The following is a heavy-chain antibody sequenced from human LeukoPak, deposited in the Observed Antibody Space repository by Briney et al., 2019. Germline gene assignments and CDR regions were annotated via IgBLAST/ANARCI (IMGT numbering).Heavy chain of an antibody. J-gene: IGHJ4*02. Sequence: ASVKVSCKASGYIFTSYGISWVRQAPGQGLEWMGWISAYNGNTNYAQKLQGRVTMTTDTSTSTAYMELRSLRSDDTAVYYCARERITMVRGVIITAEGLDYWGQGTLVTVSS. CDR2: ISAYNGNT. CDR3: ARERITMVRGVIITAEGLDY. CDR1: GYIFTSYG. D-gene: IGHD3-10*01. V-gene: IGHV1-18*01.